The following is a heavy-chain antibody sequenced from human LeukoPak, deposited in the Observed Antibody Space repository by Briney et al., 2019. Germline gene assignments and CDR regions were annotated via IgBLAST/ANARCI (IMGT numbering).Heavy chain of an antibody. CDR3: ASGIVGATIDY. J-gene: IGHJ4*02. Sequence: GGSLRLSCAASGFTFSSYAMSWVRLAPGKGLEWVSAISGSGGSTYYADSVKGRFTISRDNSKNTLYLQMNSLRAEDTAVYYCASGIVGATIDYWGQGTLVTVSS. D-gene: IGHD1-26*01. CDR1: GFTFSSYA. V-gene: IGHV3-23*01. CDR2: ISGSGGST.